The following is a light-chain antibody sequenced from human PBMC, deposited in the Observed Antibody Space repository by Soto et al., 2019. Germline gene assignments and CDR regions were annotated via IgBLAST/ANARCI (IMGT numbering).Light chain of an antibody. CDR1: NSDVGGYNF. CDR3: SSYVNSSTLV. V-gene: IGLV2-14*01. CDR2: EDS. Sequence: QSALTQPASVSGSPGQSITISCTGTNSDVGGYNFVSWYQQRPDKAPKLMIYEDSNRPSGVSSRISGSKSGNTASLTISGLQAEDEADYYCSSYVNSSTLVFGGGTKVTVL. J-gene: IGLJ3*02.